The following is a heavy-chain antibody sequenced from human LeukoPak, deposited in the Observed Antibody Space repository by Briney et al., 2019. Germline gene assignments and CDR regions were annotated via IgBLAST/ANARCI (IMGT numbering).Heavy chain of an antibody. J-gene: IGHJ6*03. CDR3: ARDKEGPYYYYYYMDV. CDR1: GYTFTGYY. CDR2: INPNSGGT. V-gene: IGHV1-2*02. Sequence: RASVKVSCKASGYTFTGYYMHWVRQAPGQGLEWMGWINPNSGGTNYAQKFQGRVTMTRDTSISTAYMELSRLRSDDTAVYYCARDKEGPYYYYYYMDVWGKETTVTISS.